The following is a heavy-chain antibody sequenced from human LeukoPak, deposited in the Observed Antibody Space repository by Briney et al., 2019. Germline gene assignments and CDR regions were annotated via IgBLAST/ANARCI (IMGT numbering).Heavy chain of an antibody. V-gene: IGHV3-30*18. CDR3: AEASSSSPLDY. Sequence: GGSLRLSCAASGFTFSSYGMHWVRQAPGKGLEWVAVISYDGSNKYYADSVKGRFTISRDNSKNTLYLRMNSLRAEDTAVYYCAEASSSSPLDYWGQGTLVTVSS. CDR2: ISYDGSNK. CDR1: GFTFSSYG. D-gene: IGHD6-6*01. J-gene: IGHJ4*02.